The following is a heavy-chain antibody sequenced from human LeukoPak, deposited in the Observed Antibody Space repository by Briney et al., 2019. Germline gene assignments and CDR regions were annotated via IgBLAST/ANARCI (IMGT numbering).Heavy chain of an antibody. D-gene: IGHD4-23*01. CDR2: ISGGGGST. J-gene: IGHJ2*01. CDR3: AKDLCSTVVTPLCWYFDL. CDR1: GFTFSSYA. Sequence: GGSLRLSCAASGFTFSSYAMSWVRQSPGKGLEWVSAISGGGGSTYYADSVKGRFTISRDNSKNTLYLQMSSLRAEDTAVYYCAKDLCSTVVTPLCWYFDLWGRGTLVTVSS. V-gene: IGHV3-23*01.